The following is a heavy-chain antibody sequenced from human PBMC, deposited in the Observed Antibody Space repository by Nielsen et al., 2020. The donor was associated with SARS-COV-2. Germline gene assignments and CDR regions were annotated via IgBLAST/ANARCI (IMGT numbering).Heavy chain of an antibody. CDR3: AITTVVTNWFDP. V-gene: IGHV5-10-1*01. CDR2: IDPSDSYT. D-gene: IGHD4-23*01. J-gene: IGHJ5*02. Sequence: GESLKISCKGSGYSFTSYWISWVRQMPGKGLEWMGRIDPSDSYTNYSPSFQGHVTISADKSISTAYLQWSSLKASDTAMYYCAITTVVTNWFDPWGQGTLVTVSS. CDR1: GYSFTSYW.